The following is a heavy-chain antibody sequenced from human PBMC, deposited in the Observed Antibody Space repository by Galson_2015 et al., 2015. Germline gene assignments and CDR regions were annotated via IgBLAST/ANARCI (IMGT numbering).Heavy chain of an antibody. Sequence: SVKVSCKASGYTFTSYGISWVRQAPGQGLEWMGWISAYNGNTNYAQKLQGRVTMTTDTSTSTAYMELRSLRSDDTAVYYCARDSNRGGSNTYYYGSGSYNLDYWGQGTLVTVSS. CDR1: GYTFTSYG. V-gene: IGHV1-18*01. CDR2: ISAYNGNT. J-gene: IGHJ4*02. D-gene: IGHD3-10*01. CDR3: ARDSNRGGSNTYYYGSGSYNLDY.